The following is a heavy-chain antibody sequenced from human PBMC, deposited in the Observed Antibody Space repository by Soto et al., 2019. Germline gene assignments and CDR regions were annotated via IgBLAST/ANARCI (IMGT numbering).Heavy chain of an antibody. V-gene: IGHV3-48*04. CDR3: ARAVTWGVDV. D-gene: IGHD3-10*01. CDR1: GFTFSLYS. J-gene: IGHJ6*01. Sequence: EVQLVESGGGLVQPGGSLRLSCAASGFTFSLYSMSWVRQAPGKGLEWVSYISRSSTGIHYADSVKGRFTISRDDVTNSRHLQMNSLRVGDTAVYYCARAVTWGVDVWGQGTTVSISS. CDR2: ISRSSTGI.